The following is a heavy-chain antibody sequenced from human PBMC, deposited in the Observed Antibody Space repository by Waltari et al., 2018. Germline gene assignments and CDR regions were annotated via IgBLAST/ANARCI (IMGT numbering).Heavy chain of an antibody. CDR2: IYHSGRT. CDR3: ARHFWSGSVYFDY. V-gene: IGHV4-38-2*01. D-gene: IGHD3-3*02. CDR1: GYSISSGYY. J-gene: IGHJ4*02. Sequence: QVQLQESGPGLVKPSETLSLTCAVSGYSISSGYYWGWIRQPPGKGLEWIGSIYHSGRTYYNPSLKSRVTKSVDTSKNQFSLKLSSVTAADTAVYYCARHFWSGSVYFDYWGQGTLVTVSS.